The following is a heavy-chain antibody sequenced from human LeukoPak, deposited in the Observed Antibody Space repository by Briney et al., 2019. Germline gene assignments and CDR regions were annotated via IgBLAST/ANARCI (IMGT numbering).Heavy chain of an antibody. J-gene: IGHJ3*02. CDR2: INHSGST. Sequence: SETLSLTCAVYGGSFSGYYWSWIRQPPGKGLEWIGEINHSGSTNYNPSLKSRVTISVDTSKNQFSLKLSSVTAADTAVYYCARFNYDFWSGYYSDDAFDIWGQGTMVTVSS. D-gene: IGHD3-3*01. CDR1: GGSFSGYY. CDR3: ARFNYDFWSGYYSDDAFDI. V-gene: IGHV4-34*01.